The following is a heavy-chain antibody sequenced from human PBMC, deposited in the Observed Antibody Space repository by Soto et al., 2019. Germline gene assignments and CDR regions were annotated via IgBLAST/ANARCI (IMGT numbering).Heavy chain of an antibody. D-gene: IGHD1-1*01. CDR3: ARQLERGDLPEGFEY. V-gene: IGHV4-4*02. Sequence: QVQLQESGPGLVEPSGTLSLTCAVSGDSISSSHWWSWVRQSPGKGLEWIGEIFHSGATKYNPSLEGRVTMSVDKSNNQWSLKLRSVTAADTAVYYCARQLERGDLPEGFEYWGQGTLATVSS. CDR1: GDSISSSHW. J-gene: IGHJ4*02. CDR2: IFHSGAT.